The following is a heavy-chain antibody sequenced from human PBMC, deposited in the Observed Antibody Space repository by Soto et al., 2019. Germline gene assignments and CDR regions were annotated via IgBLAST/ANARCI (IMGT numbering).Heavy chain of an antibody. CDR3: AREYCTNGVCYNYYYYYGMDV. Sequence: XSVKVSCEASGYTFTSYAMHWVRQAPVQRLEWMGWINAGNGNTKYSQKFQGRVTITRDTSASTAYMELSSLRSEDTAVYYCAREYCTNGVCYNYYYYYGMDVWGQGTTVTVSS. CDR1: GYTFTSYA. V-gene: IGHV1-3*01. J-gene: IGHJ6*02. CDR2: INAGNGNT. D-gene: IGHD2-8*01.